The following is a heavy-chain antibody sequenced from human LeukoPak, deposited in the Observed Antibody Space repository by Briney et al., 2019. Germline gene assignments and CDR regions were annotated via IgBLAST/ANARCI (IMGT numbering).Heavy chain of an antibody. Sequence: NPSETLSLTCAVYGGSFSGYYWSWIRQPPGKGQEWIGEINHSGSTNYNPSLKSRVTISVDTSKNQFSLKLSSVTAADTAVYYCARALSRIAAHGYWGQGTLVTVSS. V-gene: IGHV4-34*01. J-gene: IGHJ4*02. CDR3: ARALSRIAAHGY. D-gene: IGHD6-6*01. CDR2: INHSGST. CDR1: GGSFSGYY.